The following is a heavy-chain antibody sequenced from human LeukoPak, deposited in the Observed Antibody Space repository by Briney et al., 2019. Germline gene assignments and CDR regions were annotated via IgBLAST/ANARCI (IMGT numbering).Heavy chain of an antibody. CDR2: IDDSGVIR. Sequence: GGSLRLSCAASGFAFKTHAMSWVRQAPGKGLEWVSRIDDSGVIRSYADSVKGRFTISRDNSKMTLTLQMNSLRAEDTAVYYCAKRLKRNYYYHYAMDVWGQGTTVTVSS. CDR3: AKRLKRNYYYHYAMDV. J-gene: IGHJ6*02. CDR1: GFAFKTHA. D-gene: IGHD3-22*01. V-gene: IGHV3-23*01.